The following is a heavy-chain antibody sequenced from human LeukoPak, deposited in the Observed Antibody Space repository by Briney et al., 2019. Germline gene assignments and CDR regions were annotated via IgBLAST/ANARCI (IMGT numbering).Heavy chain of an antibody. J-gene: IGHJ6*02. Sequence: ASVKVSCKASGVTFSSYAISWVRQAPGQGLEWMGRIIPIFGIANYAQKFQGRVTITADKSTSTAYMELSSLRSEDTAVYYCASHIVVVPAALYYYYGMDVWGQGTTVTVSS. CDR3: ASHIVVVPAALYYYYGMDV. CDR1: GVTFSSYA. CDR2: IIPIFGIA. V-gene: IGHV1-69*04. D-gene: IGHD2-2*01.